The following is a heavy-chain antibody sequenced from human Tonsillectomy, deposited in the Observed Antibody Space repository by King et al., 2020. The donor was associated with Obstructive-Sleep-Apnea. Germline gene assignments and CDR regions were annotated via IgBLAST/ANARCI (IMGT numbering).Heavy chain of an antibody. CDR2: ISFNGGST. Sequence: VQLVESGGGLVQPGGSLRLSCSASGFSFSSYAMHWVRQAPGKGLEYVSAISFNGGSTYHADSVKGRFIVSRDNSKNTLYLQMSSLRAEDTAVYYCVKMSLNTAADYWGQGTLVTVSS. V-gene: IGHV3-64D*06. CDR1: GFSFSSYA. CDR3: VKMSLNTAADY. D-gene: IGHD2-15*01. J-gene: IGHJ4*02.